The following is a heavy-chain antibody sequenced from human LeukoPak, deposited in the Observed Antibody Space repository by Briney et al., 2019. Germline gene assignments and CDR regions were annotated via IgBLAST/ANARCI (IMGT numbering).Heavy chain of an antibody. V-gene: IGHV3-30-3*01. Sequence: GGSLRLSCAASGFTFSSYAMHWVRQAPGKGLEWVAVISYDGSNKYYADSVKGRFTISRDNSKNTLYLQMNSLRAEDTAVYYCARGGYYDKGLDYWGQGTLVTVSS. CDR1: GFTFSSYA. D-gene: IGHD3-22*01. CDR2: ISYDGSNK. J-gene: IGHJ4*02. CDR3: ARGGYYDKGLDY.